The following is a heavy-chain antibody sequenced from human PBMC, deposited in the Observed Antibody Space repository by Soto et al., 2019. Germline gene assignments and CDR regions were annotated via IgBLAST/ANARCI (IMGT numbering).Heavy chain of an antibody. CDR1: GGSFSGYY. D-gene: IGHD6-19*01. Sequence: SETLSLTFAVYGGSFSGYYWTWIRQPPGKGLEWIGEINHSGSTNYNPSLKSRVTITVDTSKNQFSLKLSSVTAADTAVYYCARAPGGWYEDYYYGMDVWGQGTTVTVSS. V-gene: IGHV4-34*01. CDR2: INHSGST. J-gene: IGHJ6*02. CDR3: ARAPGGWYEDYYYGMDV.